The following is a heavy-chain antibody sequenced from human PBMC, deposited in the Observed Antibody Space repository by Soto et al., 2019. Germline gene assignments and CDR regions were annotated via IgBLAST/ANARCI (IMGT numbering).Heavy chain of an antibody. CDR3: AIGRQILIDYYDSSGYYRPFDY. V-gene: IGHV1-46*01. Sequence: ASVKVSCKASGYTFTSYYMHWVRQAPGQGLEWMGIINPSGGSTSYAQKFQGRVTMTRDTSTSTVYMELSSLRSEDTAVYYCAIGRQILIDYYDSSGYYRPFDYWGQGTLVTVSS. CDR2: INPSGGST. D-gene: IGHD3-22*01. J-gene: IGHJ4*02. CDR1: GYTFTSYY.